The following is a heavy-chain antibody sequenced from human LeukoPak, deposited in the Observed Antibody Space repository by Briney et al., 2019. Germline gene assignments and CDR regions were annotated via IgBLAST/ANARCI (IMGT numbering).Heavy chain of an antibody. Sequence: SETLSLTCTVSGGSISSYYWSWIRQPPGKGLEWIGYIYYSGSTNYNPSLKSRVTISVDTSKNQFSLKLSSVTAADTAVYYCARDRAGIAAADLYNWFDPWGQGTLVTVSS. D-gene: IGHD6-13*01. V-gene: IGHV4-59*12. CDR3: ARDRAGIAAADLYNWFDP. J-gene: IGHJ5*02. CDR1: GGSISSYY. CDR2: IYYSGST.